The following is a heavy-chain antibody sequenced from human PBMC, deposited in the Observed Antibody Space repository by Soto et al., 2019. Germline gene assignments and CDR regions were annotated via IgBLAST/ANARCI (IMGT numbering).Heavy chain of an antibody. CDR3: ARGYCTNGVCYTTFGYFDY. CDR1: GYTFTSYG. J-gene: IGHJ4*02. CDR2: ISAYNGNT. V-gene: IGHV1-18*04. D-gene: IGHD2-8*01. Sequence: ASVKVSCKASGYTFTSYGISWVRQAPGRGLEWMGWISAYNGNTNYAQKLQGRVTMTTDTSTSTAYMELRSLRSDDTAVYYCARGYCTNGVCYTTFGYFDYSGQGTRVTVSS.